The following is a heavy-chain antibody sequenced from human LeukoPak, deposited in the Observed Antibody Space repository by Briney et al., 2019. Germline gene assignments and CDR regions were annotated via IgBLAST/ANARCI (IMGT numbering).Heavy chain of an antibody. CDR3: ARGPSRYYYDSSGYPFDY. J-gene: IGHJ4*02. D-gene: IGHD3-22*01. Sequence: PSETLSLTCTVSGGSISSYYWGWIRQPAGKGLEWIGRIYTSGSTNYNPSLKSRVTMSVDTSKNQFSLKLSSVTAADTAVYYCARGPSRYYYDSSGYPFDYWGQGTLVTVSS. CDR1: GGSISSYY. CDR2: IYTSGST. V-gene: IGHV4-4*07.